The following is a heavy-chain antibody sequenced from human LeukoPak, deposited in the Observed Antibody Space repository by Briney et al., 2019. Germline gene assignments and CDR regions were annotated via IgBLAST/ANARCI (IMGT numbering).Heavy chain of an antibody. Sequence: GGSLRLPCAASGLSFSSYAMSWVRQAPGKGLEWVSAISGSGGSTYYADSVKGRFTISRDNSKNTLYLQMNSLRAEDTAVYYCAAQWLLHGAFDIWGQGTMVTVSS. V-gene: IGHV3-23*01. J-gene: IGHJ3*02. D-gene: IGHD6-19*01. CDR2: ISGSGGST. CDR3: AAQWLLHGAFDI. CDR1: GLSFSSYA.